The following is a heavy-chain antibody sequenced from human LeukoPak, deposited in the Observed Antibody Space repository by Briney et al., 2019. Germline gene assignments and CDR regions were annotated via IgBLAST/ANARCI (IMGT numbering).Heavy chain of an antibody. V-gene: IGHV3-23*01. CDR2: ISDSGGRT. D-gene: IGHD1-26*01. CDR1: GITLSNYG. CDR3: ARSLSGSRGRAFDP. Sequence: GGSLRLSCAVSGITLSNYGMSWVRQAPGKGLEWVAGISDSGGRTNYADSVKGRFTISRDNPKNTLYLQMNSLRAEDTAVYYCARSLSGSRGRAFDPWGQGTLVTVSS. J-gene: IGHJ5*02.